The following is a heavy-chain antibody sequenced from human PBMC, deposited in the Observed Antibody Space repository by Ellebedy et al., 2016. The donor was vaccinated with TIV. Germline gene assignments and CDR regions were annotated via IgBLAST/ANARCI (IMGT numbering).Heavy chain of an antibody. CDR3: ARVRFGDTAVDY. J-gene: IGHJ4*02. Sequence: GGSLRLSCAASEFTFRSYDMHWVRQATGKGLEWVSAIGTAGDTYYPGSVKGRFTISRENAKNSLYLQMNSLRAEDTAVYYCARVRFGDTAVDYWGQGTLVTVSS. V-gene: IGHV3-13*01. CDR2: IGTAGDT. CDR1: EFTFRSYD. D-gene: IGHD5-18*01.